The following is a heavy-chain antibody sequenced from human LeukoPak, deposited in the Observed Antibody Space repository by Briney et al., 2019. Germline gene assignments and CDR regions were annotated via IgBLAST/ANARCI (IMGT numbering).Heavy chain of an antibody. CDR1: GFTFSSYW. D-gene: IGHD3-22*01. Sequence: PGGSLRLSCAASGFTFSSYWMSWVRQAPGKGLEWVANIKQAGSEKYYVDSVKGRFTISRDNAKNSLYLQMNSLRAEDTAVYYCARGYYDSSGYYIPAYYFDYWGQGTLVTVSS. V-gene: IGHV3-7*01. CDR3: ARGYYDSSGYYIPAYYFDY. J-gene: IGHJ4*02. CDR2: IKQAGSEK.